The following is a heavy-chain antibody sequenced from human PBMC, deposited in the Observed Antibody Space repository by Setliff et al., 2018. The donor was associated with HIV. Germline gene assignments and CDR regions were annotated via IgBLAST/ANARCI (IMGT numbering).Heavy chain of an antibody. CDR2: IYYSGST. J-gene: IGHJ6*02. CDR1: GGSISSYY. Sequence: SETLSLTCTVSGGSISSYYWSWIRQPPGKGLEWIGYIYYSGSTNYNPSLKSRVTISVDTSKNQFSPKLSSVTAADTAVYNCARGSYYFYGMDVWGQGTTVTVSS. V-gene: IGHV4-59*12. CDR3: ARGSYYFYGMDV.